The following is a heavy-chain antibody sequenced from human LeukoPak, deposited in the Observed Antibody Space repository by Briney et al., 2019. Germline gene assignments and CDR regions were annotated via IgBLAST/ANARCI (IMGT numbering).Heavy chain of an antibody. CDR3: ARDLIVHSSNWFDP. CDR1: GFTFSSYS. J-gene: IGHJ5*02. Sequence: GGSLRLSCAASGFTFSSYSMNWVRQAPGKGLEWVSSISSSSSYIYYADSVKGRLTISRDNAKNSLYLQMNSLRAEDTAVYYCARDLIVHSSNWFDPWGQGTLVTVSS. V-gene: IGHV3-21*01. D-gene: IGHD3-22*01. CDR2: ISSSSSYI.